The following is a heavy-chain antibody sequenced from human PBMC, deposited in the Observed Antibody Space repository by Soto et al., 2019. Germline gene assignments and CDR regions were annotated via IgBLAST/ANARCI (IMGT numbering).Heavy chain of an antibody. CDR1: GGSVNGYY. CDR2: INHTGGT. Sequence: SETLSLTGAVYGGSVNGYYWNWIRQPPGKGLEWIGEINHTGGTHYNPSIKSRVTMSVDTSKNQFSLRLSSVTAADMAIYYCATRITVFGLLIPPFDPWGQGTQVTVS. V-gene: IGHV4-34*01. J-gene: IGHJ5*02. CDR3: ATRITVFGLLIPPFDP. D-gene: IGHD3-3*01.